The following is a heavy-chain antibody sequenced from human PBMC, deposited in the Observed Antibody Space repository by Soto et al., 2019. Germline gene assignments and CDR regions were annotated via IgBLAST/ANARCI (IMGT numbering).Heavy chain of an antibody. J-gene: IGHJ4*02. CDR2: INHSGST. D-gene: IGHD2-21*02. CDR3: ARGRVTHRFFDY. V-gene: IGHV4-34*01. CDR1: GGSFSGYY. Sequence: QVQLQQWGAGLLKPSETLSLTCAVYGGSFSGYYWSWIRQPPGKGLEWIGEINHSGSTNYNPSLKSQVTISVDTSKNQFSLKLSSVTAADTAVYYCARGRVTHRFFDYWGQGTLVTVSS.